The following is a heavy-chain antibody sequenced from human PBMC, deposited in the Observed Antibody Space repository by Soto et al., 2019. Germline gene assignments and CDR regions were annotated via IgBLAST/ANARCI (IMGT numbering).Heavy chain of an antibody. D-gene: IGHD3-10*01. CDR1: GGSISSGDYY. CDR3: ARDRAVDSAGMDV. J-gene: IGHJ6*02. CDR2: IYYSGST. V-gene: IGHV4-30-4*01. Sequence: QVQLQESGPGLVKPSQTLSLTCTVSGGSISSGDYYWSWIRQPPGKCLEWIGYIYYSGSTYYNPSRKSRVTKSVDTSKNQFSLKLSSVTAADTAVYYCARDRAVDSAGMDVWGQGTPVTVSS.